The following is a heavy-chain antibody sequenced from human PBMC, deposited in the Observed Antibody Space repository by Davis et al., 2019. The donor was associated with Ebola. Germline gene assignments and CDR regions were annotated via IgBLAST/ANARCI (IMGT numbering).Heavy chain of an antibody. CDR1: GFTFSSYA. J-gene: IGHJ6*02. CDR3: ARAGVYGYGYDYYYGMDV. CDR2: ISYDGSNK. V-gene: IGHV3-30-3*01. D-gene: IGHD5-18*01. Sequence: GESLKISCAASGFTFSSYAMHWVRQAPGKGLEWVAVISYDGSNKYYADSVKGRFTISRDNSKNTLYLQMHSLRAEDTAVYYCARAGVYGYGYDYYYGMDVWGQGTTVTVSS.